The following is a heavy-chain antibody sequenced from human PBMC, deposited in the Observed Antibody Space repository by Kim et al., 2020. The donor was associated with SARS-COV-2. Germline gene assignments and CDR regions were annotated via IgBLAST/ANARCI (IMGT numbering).Heavy chain of an antibody. D-gene: IGHD3-22*01. CDR2: IYPGDSDT. V-gene: IGHV5-51*01. CDR3: ARRGGNYDSSGYSGWFDP. CDR1: GYSFTSYW. J-gene: IGHJ5*02. Sequence: GESLKISCKGSGYSFTSYWIGWVRQMPGKGLEWMGIIYPGDSDTRYSPSFQGQVTISADKSISTAYLQWSSLKASDTAMYYCARRGGNYDSSGYSGWFDPWGQGTLVTVSS.